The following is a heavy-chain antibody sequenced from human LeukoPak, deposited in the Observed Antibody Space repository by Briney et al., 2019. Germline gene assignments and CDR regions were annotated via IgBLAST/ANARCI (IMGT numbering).Heavy chain of an antibody. Sequence: SETLSLTCTVSGGSISSSSYYWGWIRQPPGKGLEWIGSIYYSGTTYYNPSLKSRVTISVDTSKNQFSLKLSSVTAADTAVYYDASSLRSDDYWGQGTLVTVSS. V-gene: IGHV4-39*01. CDR2: IYYSGTT. CDR1: GGSISSSSYY. CDR3: ASSLRSDDY. J-gene: IGHJ4*02. D-gene: IGHD4-17*01.